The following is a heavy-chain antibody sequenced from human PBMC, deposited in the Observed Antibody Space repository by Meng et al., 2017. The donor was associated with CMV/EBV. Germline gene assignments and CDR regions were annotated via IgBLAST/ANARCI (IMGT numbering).Heavy chain of an antibody. J-gene: IGHJ4*02. V-gene: IGHV3-66*01. Sequence: EWRLVGPGGGLVRPGGSLRPSCAAAGFTVSSNYMSWVRQAPGKGLEWVSVIYSGGSTYYADSVKGRFTISRDNSKNTLYLQMNSLRAEDTAVYYCARDHSGPLSHWGQGTLVTVSS. CDR1: GFTVSSNY. D-gene: IGHD1-1*01. CDR2: IYSGGST. CDR3: ARDHSGPLSH.